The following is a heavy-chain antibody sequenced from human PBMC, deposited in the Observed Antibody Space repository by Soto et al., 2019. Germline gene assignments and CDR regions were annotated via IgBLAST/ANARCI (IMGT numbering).Heavy chain of an antibody. D-gene: IGHD6-13*01. J-gene: IGHJ4*02. CDR2: ITGDGGGT. CDR1: GFTFNSYA. CDR3: AIIIDGAGTNG. Sequence: EVQLLESGGGLVQPGGSLRLSCAASGFTFNSYAMSWVRQAPRKGLEWVSAITGDGGGTYYSDSVKGRFSISRDNSKNTLYLQMNSLRAEDTAEYYCAIIIDGAGTNGWGQGTLVTVSS. V-gene: IGHV3-23*01.